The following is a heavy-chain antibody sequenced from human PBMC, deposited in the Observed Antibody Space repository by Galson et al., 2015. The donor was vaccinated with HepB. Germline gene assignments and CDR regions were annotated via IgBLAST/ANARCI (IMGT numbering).Heavy chain of an antibody. CDR3: ARTRSSGSRTFDY. Sequence: SVKVSCKASGYTFTRYAMHWVRQAPGQRLEWMGWINAGNGNTKYSQKFQGRVTITRDTSASTAYMELSSLRSEDTAVYYCARTRSSGSRTFDYWGQGTLVTVSS. CDR1: GYTFTRYA. CDR2: INAGNGNT. V-gene: IGHV1-3*01. D-gene: IGHD1-26*01. J-gene: IGHJ4*02.